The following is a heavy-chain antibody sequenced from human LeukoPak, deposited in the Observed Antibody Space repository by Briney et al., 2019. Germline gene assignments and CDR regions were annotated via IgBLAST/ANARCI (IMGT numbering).Heavy chain of an antibody. CDR2: INHSGST. J-gene: IGHJ6*02. CDR3: ARRSWFYCYGMDV. Sequence: SETLSLTCAVYGGSFSGYYWSWIRQPPGKGLEWIGEINHSGSTNYNPSLKSRVTISVDTSKNQFSLKLSSVTAADTAVYYCARRSWFYCYGMDVWGQGTTVTVSS. CDR1: GGSFSGYY. D-gene: IGHD2-15*01. V-gene: IGHV4-34*01.